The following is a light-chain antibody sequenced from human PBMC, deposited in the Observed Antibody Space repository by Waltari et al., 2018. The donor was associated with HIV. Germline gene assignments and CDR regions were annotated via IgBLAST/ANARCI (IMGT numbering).Light chain of an antibody. CDR2: QDN. CDR3: HSRDTDGDHYV. Sequence: SYELTQSPSVSVFPGQTARITCPGDKLGDKYACWYQQKPGHSPVLVIYQDNQRPSGSPERFSGSNSGNTSSLIISDSQAVDEADYYCHSRDTDGDHYVFGGGTRVIV. V-gene: IGLV3-1*01. J-gene: IGLJ1*01. CDR1: KLGDKY.